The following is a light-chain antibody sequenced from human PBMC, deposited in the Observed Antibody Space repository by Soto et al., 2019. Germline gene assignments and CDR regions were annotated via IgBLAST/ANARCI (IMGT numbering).Light chain of an antibody. J-gene: IGKJ1*01. CDR3: QQSYSTPRT. CDR2: AAS. CDR1: QTISVY. V-gene: IGKV1-39*01. Sequence: DIQMTQSPSSLSASVGDRVTITCRPSQTISVYLNWYQQKPGKAPKLLIYAASSLQSGVPSRFSGSGSGTDFSLTISSLQPDDFATYYCQQSYSTPRTFGQGTRWIS.